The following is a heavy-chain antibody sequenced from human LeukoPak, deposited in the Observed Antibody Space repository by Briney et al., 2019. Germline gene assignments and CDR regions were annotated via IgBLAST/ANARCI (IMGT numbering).Heavy chain of an antibody. J-gene: IGHJ5*02. D-gene: IGHD5-12*01. CDR2: INHSGST. CDR1: GGSFSGYY. V-gene: IGHV4-34*01. CDR3: ARGYDPKGSFDP. Sequence: SSETLSLTCAGYGGSFSGYYWSWIRQPPGKGLEWIGEINHSGSTNYNPSLKSRVTISVDTSKNQFSLKLSSVTAADTAVYYCARGYDPKGSFDPWGQGTLVTVSS.